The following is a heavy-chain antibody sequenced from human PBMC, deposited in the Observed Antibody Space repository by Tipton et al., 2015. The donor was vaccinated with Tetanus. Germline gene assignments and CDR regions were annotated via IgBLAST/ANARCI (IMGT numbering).Heavy chain of an antibody. D-gene: IGHD6-19*01. V-gene: IGHV4-34*01. Sequence: TLSLTCAVYNGSLFGYYWSWIRQPPGKGLEWIGEINHSGSTNYNPSLKTGVTISIDTSRNQMSLNLSSLTAADTAVYYCASMRRGGREAGAHDWGQGTLVTVSS. CDR2: INHSGST. J-gene: IGHJ4*02. CDR3: ASMRRGGREAGAHD. CDR1: NGSLFGYY.